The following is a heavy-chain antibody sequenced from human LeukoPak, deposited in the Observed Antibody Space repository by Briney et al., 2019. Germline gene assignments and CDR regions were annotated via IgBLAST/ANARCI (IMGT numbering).Heavy chain of an antibody. CDR3: ARQSPTCGFDY. Sequence: SETLSLTCTVSGGSISSGGYYWSWIRQPPGKGLEWIGYIYHSGSTYYNPSLKSRVTISVDRSKNQFSLKLSSVTAADTAVYYCARQSPTCGFDYWGQGTLVTVSS. J-gene: IGHJ4*02. CDR1: GGSISSGGYY. D-gene: IGHD2/OR15-2a*01. CDR2: IYHSGST. V-gene: IGHV4-30-2*01.